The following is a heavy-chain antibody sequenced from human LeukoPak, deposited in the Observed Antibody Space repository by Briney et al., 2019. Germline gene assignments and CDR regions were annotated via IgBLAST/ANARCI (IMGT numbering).Heavy chain of an antibody. D-gene: IGHD3-22*01. CDR3: ARGYSSSGLDF. Sequence: GGSLRLSCAASGFTFSDYYMSWIRQAPGKGLEWVSSTSRNSTFKYYADSVKGRFTISRDNAKNSLYLQMNSLRAEDTAVYYCARGYSSSGLDFWGQGTLVTVSS. CDR2: TSRNSTFK. J-gene: IGHJ4*02. CDR1: GFTFSDYY. V-gene: IGHV3-11*06.